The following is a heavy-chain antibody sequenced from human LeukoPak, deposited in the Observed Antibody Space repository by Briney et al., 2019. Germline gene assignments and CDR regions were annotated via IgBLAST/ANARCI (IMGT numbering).Heavy chain of an antibody. D-gene: IGHD3-10*01. CDR3: AKDISFDWVVRGTDYYYYYGMDV. CDR1: GFTFDDYA. J-gene: IGHJ6*02. V-gene: IGHV3-43D*03. Sequence: PGGSLRLSCAASGFTFDDYAMHWVRQAPGKGLEWVSLISWDGGSTYYADSVKGRFTISRDNSKNSLYLQMNSLRAEDTALYYCAKDISFDWVVRGTDYYYYYGMDVWGQGTTVTVSS. CDR2: ISWDGGST.